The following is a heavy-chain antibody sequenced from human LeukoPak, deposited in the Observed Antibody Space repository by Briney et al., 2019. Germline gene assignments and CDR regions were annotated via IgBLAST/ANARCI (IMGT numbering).Heavy chain of an antibody. J-gene: IGHJ4*02. V-gene: IGHV4-34*01. CDR2: IYYGGSP. CDR1: GGSFSGYY. Sequence: SETLSLTCAVYGGSFSGYYWSWIRQPPGKGLEWIGSIYYGGSPSYNPSLSGRVTISVDTSKNQFSLRLSSVTAADMAVYYCARLPLGYYDSSGYWDYWGQGTLVTVSS. CDR3: ARLPLGYYDSSGYWDY. D-gene: IGHD3-22*01.